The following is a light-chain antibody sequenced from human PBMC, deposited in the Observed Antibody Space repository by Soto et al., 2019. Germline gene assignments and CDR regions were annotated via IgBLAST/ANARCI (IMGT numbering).Light chain of an antibody. CDR1: QSINSN. Sequence: EIVMTQSPATLSVSPGERATLSCRASQSINSNLAWYQQKPGQAPRLLIYGASTGATGIPGRFSGSGSGTEFTLTISSLQSEDFAVYYCQRYNNGTRTFGQGTKV. CDR2: GAS. J-gene: IGKJ1*01. CDR3: QRYNNGTRT. V-gene: IGKV3-15*01.